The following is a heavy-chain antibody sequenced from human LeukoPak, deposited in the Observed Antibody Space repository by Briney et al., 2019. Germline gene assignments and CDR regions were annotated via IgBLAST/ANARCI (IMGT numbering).Heavy chain of an antibody. CDR3: ARVHDSSGYADY. J-gene: IGHJ4*02. CDR1: GGSISSGDYY. V-gene: IGHV4-30-4*01. Sequence: SETLSLTCTVSGGSISSGDYYWRWIRQPPGKGLEWIGYIYYSGSTYYNPSLKSRVTISVDTSKNQFSLKLSSVTAADTAVYYCARVHDSSGYADYWGQGTLVTVSS. D-gene: IGHD3-22*01. CDR2: IYYSGST.